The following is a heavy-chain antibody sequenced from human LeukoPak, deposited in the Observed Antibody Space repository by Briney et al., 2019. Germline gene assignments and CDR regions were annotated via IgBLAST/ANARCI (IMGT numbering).Heavy chain of an antibody. V-gene: IGHV3-21*01. CDR1: GFAFSSYW. J-gene: IGHJ4*02. D-gene: IGHD3-10*01. Sequence: GGSLRLSCAVSGFAFSSYWMHWVRQAPGKGLEWVSSISSSSSYIYYADSVKGRFTISRDNAKNSLYLQMNSLRAEDTAVYYCARDHYYGSGFDYWGQGTLVTVSS. CDR2: ISSSSSYI. CDR3: ARDHYYGSGFDY.